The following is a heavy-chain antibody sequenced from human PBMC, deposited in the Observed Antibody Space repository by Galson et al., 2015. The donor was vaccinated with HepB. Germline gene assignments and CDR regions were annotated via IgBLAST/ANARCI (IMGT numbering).Heavy chain of an antibody. CDR1: GFTFSSYG. D-gene: IGHD2-2*01. Sequence: SLRLSCAASGFTFSSYGMHWVRQAPGKGLEWVAVIWYDGSNKYYADSVKGRFTISRDNSKNTLYLQMNSLRAEDTAVYYCARDSYLVNCSSTSCYAFDIWGQGTMVTVSS. J-gene: IGHJ3*02. CDR2: IWYDGSNK. CDR3: ARDSYLVNCSSTSCYAFDI. V-gene: IGHV3-33*08.